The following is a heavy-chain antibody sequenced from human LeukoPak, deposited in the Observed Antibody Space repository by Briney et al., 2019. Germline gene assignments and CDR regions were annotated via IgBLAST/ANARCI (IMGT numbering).Heavy chain of an antibody. CDR1: GFTFSSYI. V-gene: IGHV3-48*01. CDR3: ARAGEVPAAIRDAFDI. Sequence: GGSLRLSCAASGFTFSSYIMNWVRQAPGKGLEWVSYISSSSSTIYYADSVTGRFTISRDNAKNSLYLQMNSLRAEDTAVYYCARAGEVPAAIRDAFDIWGQGTMVTVSS. CDR2: ISSSSSTI. D-gene: IGHD2-2*01. J-gene: IGHJ3*02.